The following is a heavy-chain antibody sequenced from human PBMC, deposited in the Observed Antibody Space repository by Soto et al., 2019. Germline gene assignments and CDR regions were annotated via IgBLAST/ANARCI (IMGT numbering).Heavy chain of an antibody. CDR2: IYSGGST. CDR3: ERPTRDGYNKYYFDS. V-gene: IGHV3-53*01. CDR1: GFTVSSNY. Sequence: GWSLSLSCAASGFTVSSNYMSWVRQAPGKGLEWVSGIYSGGSTYYADSVKGRFTISRDNSKNTLYLQMNSLRAADTAVYYCERPTRDGYNKYYFDSWGQGTLVTVSA. D-gene: IGHD5-12*01. J-gene: IGHJ4*02.